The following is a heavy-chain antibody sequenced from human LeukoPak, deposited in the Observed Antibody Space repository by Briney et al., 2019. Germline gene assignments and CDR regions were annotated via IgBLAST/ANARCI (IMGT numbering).Heavy chain of an antibody. CDR2: ISWNSGSI. J-gene: IGHJ4*02. D-gene: IGHD6-19*01. CDR1: GFTFDDYA. V-gene: IGHV3-9*01. CDR3: AKGYSSGWLDCFDY. Sequence: PGGSLRLSCAASGFTFDDYAMHWVRQAPGKGLEWVSGISWNSGSIGYADSVKGRFTISRDNAKNSLYLQMNSLRAEDTALYYCAKGYSSGWLDCFDYWGQGTLVTVSS.